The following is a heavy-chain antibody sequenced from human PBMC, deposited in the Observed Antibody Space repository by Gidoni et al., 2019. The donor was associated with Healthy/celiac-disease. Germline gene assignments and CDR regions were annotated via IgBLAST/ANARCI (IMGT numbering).Heavy chain of an antibody. J-gene: IGHJ3*02. CDR1: GVTFSIYR. D-gene: IGHD4-17*01. V-gene: IGHV3-21*01. Sequence: EVQPVESGGGLVKPGGSLRLSCAASGVTFSIYRLNWVRQAPGTGLEWVSSISSSSSYIYYADSVKGRFTISRDNAKNSLYLQMNSLRAEDTAVYYCASCGYYGDAPLHDAFDIWGQGTMVTVSS. CDR3: ASCGYYGDAPLHDAFDI. CDR2: ISSSSSYI.